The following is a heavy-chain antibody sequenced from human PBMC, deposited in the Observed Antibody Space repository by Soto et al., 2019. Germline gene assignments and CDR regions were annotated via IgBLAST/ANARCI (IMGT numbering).Heavy chain of an antibody. D-gene: IGHD1-26*01. Sequence: GGSLRLSCAASGFTFSSYAMSWVRQAPGKGLEWVSAISGSGDSTYYADSVKGRFTISRDNSKNTLYLQMNSLRAEDTAVYYCAKAQHSGSYYDYFQHWGQGTLVTVSS. CDR3: AKAQHSGSYYDYFQH. V-gene: IGHV3-23*01. J-gene: IGHJ1*01. CDR2: ISGSGDST. CDR1: GFTFSSYA.